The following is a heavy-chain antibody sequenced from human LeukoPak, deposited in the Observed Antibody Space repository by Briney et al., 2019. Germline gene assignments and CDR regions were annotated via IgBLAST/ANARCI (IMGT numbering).Heavy chain of an antibody. V-gene: IGHV3-23*01. Sequence: GGSLRLSCAASGFTFSSYAMTWVRQAPGKGLEWVSTVSGGGGSTYYADSVKGRFTISRDNSQNTLYLQMDSLRAEDTALYHCARNNGMDVWGQGTTVIVSS. CDR1: GFTFSSYA. CDR3: ARNNGMDV. J-gene: IGHJ6*02. CDR2: VSGGGGST.